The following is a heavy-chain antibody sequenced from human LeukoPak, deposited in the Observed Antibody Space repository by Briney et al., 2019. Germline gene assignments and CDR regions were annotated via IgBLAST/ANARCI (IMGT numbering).Heavy chain of an antibody. J-gene: IGHJ5*02. V-gene: IGHV3-11*06. D-gene: IGHD1-26*01. CDR1: GVTFSDSY. CDR3: ARDVGGTVGATTS. CDR2: ISSGDIYT. Sequence: GGSLRLSCAASGVTFSDSYMSWIRQAPGKGLEWVSYISSGDIYTNYAESVKGRFTISRDNAKNSLYLQMDSLRAEDTAVYYCARDVGGTVGATTSWGQGALVTVSS.